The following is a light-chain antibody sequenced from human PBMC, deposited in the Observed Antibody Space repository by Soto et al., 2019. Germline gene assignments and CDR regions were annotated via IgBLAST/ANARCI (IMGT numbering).Light chain of an antibody. Sequence: DIVMTQSPNSLAVSLGERATINCKSSQSLLYSSNNKNYFGWYQQKPGQPPKLLISWASTREPGVPDRFRCSRSGTEFPLTISSLQAEDLAMYYCQQYYGYPSTFGGGTWVRIK. CDR1: QSLLYSSNNKNY. V-gene: IGKV4-1*01. CDR2: WAS. CDR3: QQYYGYPST. J-gene: IGKJ4*01.